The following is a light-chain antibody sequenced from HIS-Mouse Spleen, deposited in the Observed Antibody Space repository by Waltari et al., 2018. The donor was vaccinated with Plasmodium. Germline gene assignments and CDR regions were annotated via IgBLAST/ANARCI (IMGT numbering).Light chain of an antibody. CDR1: SSDVGSYNL. J-gene: IGLJ3*02. Sequence: QSALTQPASVSGSPGQSLTISCPGTSSDVGSYNLVSWHQQPPGKAPKLMIYEGSKRPSGVSNRFSGSKSGNTASLTISGLQAEDEADYYCCSYAGSSTNWVFGGGTKLTVL. CDR2: EGS. CDR3: CSYAGSSTNWV. V-gene: IGLV2-23*01.